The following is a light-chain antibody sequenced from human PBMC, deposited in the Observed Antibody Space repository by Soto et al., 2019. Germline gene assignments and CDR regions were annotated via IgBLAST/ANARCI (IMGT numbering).Light chain of an antibody. J-gene: IGKJ2*01. Sequence: DIQMTQSPSALSASVGDRVTLTCRASQEIGSFLAWYQQKPGNAPKLLIYLASRLESGVPSRFSGSGSGTEFTLTISGLQPDDFATYFCQQYNSHSFYTFGQGTKLEIK. CDR2: LAS. V-gene: IGKV1-5*03. CDR1: QEIGSF. CDR3: QQYNSHSFYT.